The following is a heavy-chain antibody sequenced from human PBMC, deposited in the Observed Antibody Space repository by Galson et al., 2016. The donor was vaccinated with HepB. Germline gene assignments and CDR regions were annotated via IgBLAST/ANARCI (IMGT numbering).Heavy chain of an antibody. J-gene: IGHJ4*02. CDR2: ISAYNGNT. Sequence: SVKVSCKASGYTFTSYGISWVRQAPGQGLEWMGWISAYNGNTNYAQKLQGRVTMTTDKSTSTAYMELRSLRSDDTAVYYCATEAGAAAMAGYFDYWGQGTRVTVSS. CDR3: ATEAGAAAMAGYFDY. CDR1: GYTFTSYG. D-gene: IGHD2-2*01. V-gene: IGHV1-18*01.